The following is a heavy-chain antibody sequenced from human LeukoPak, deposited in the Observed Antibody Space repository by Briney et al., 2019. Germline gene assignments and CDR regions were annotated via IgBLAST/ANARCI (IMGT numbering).Heavy chain of an antibody. CDR2: INPSGGST. CDR1: GYTFTIYY. CDR3: ARGYCSSTSCYTGYFQH. D-gene: IGHD2-2*02. V-gene: IGHV1-46*01. J-gene: IGHJ1*01. Sequence: ASVTVSCKASGYTFTIYYMHWVRQAPGQGLEWMGIINPSGGSTSYAQKFQGRVTMTRDTSTSTVYMELSSLRSEDTAVYYCARGYCSSTSCYTGYFQHWGQGTLVTVSS.